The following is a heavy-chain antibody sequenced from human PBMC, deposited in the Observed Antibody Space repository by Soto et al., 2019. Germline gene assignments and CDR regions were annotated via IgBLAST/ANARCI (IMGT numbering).Heavy chain of an antibody. J-gene: IGHJ4*02. CDR2: TYYRSNWYT. Sequence: SQTLSLTCAISGDSVSSTSTAWSWIRQSPSRGLEWLGRTYYRSNWYTDYAVSVKSRITISPDASKNQFSLQLNSVTPEDTAVYYCARGSYYSGWVWGQGTLVTVSS. D-gene: IGHD6-19*01. V-gene: IGHV6-1*01. CDR3: ARGSYYSGWV. CDR1: GDSVSSTSTA.